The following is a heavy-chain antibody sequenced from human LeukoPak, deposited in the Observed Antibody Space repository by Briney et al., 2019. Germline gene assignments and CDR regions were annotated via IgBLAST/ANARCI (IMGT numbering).Heavy chain of an antibody. V-gene: IGHV3-23*01. J-gene: IGHJ4*02. CDR3: AKESSGGWYFDY. Sequence: GGSARLCCAASGFTFSSYAMSWVRQAPGKGLEWVSAISGSGGSTYYADSVKGRFTISRDNSKNSLYLQMNSLRAEDTAVYYCAKESSGGWYFDYWGQGTLVTVSS. CDR1: GFTFSSYA. D-gene: IGHD6-19*01. CDR2: ISGSGGST.